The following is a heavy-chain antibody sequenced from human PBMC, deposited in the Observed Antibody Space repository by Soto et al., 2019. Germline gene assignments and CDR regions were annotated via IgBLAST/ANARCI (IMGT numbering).Heavy chain of an antibody. CDR3: AREDNYAANGLDH. V-gene: IGHV3-33*01. Sequence: QVQLVESGGGVVRPGRSLRLSCAATGFSFSTHGMHWVRQAPGKGLEWVAVIVNDGSEQDYSDSVKGRFTISRDNSKNTLYLQMNNLRAEDTAVYYCAREDNYAANGLDHWGQGILVTVSS. CDR1: GFSFSTHG. D-gene: IGHD4-4*01. J-gene: IGHJ4*02. CDR2: IVNDGSEQ.